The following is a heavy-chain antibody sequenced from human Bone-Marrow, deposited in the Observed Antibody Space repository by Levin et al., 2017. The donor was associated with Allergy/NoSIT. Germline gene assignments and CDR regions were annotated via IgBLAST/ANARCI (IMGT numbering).Heavy chain of an antibody. J-gene: IGHJ4*02. V-gene: IGHV3-7*01. CDR3: TRDVRVDDYRNYFLDN. Sequence: GESLKISCAASGLSFSTYWMSWVRQAPGKGLEWVANIKEDGSEKYYVDSVKGRFTISRANAKNSLYLQMNSLRAVDTAVYYCTRDVRVDDYRNYFLDNWGQGTLVTVSS. CDR2: IKEDGSEK. CDR1: GLSFSTYW. D-gene: IGHD4-11*01.